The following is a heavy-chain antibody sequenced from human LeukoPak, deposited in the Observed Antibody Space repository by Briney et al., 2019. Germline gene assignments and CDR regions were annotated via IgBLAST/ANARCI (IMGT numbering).Heavy chain of an antibody. CDR2: INPNSGGT. V-gene: IGHV1-2*02. Sequence: GASVKVSCKASGYTFAGYYMHWVRQAPGQGLGWMGWINPNSGGTNYAQKFQGRVTMTRDTSISTAYMELSRLRSDDTTVYYCARSPRVTTASWYSDYWGQGTLVTVSS. J-gene: IGHJ4*02. CDR3: ARSPRVTTASWYSDY. CDR1: GYTFAGYY. D-gene: IGHD4-11*01.